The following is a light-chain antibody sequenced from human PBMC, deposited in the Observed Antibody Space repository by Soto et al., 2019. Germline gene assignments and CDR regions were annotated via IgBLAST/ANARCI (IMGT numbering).Light chain of an antibody. Sequence: QSVLTQPPSVSGAPGQRVTISCTGSSSNIGAGYDVHWYQQLPGTAPKLLIYGNNNRPSGVPDRFSGSKSGTSASLAITGLQAEDAADYYCQSYDSSLISYVFGTGTKVTVL. CDR2: GNN. CDR3: QSYDSSLISYV. V-gene: IGLV1-40*01. CDR1: SSNIGAGYD. J-gene: IGLJ1*01.